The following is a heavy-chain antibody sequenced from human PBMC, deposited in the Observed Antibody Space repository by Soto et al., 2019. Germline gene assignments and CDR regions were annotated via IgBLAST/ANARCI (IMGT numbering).Heavy chain of an antibody. V-gene: IGHV4-39*01. CDR1: GGSISSSSYY. CDR2: IYYSGST. J-gene: IGHJ3*02. D-gene: IGHD2-15*01. CDR3: ARHLRYCSGGSCYAFDI. Sequence: SETLSLTCTVSGGSISSSSYYWGWIRQPPGKGLEWIGSIYYSGSTYYNPSLKSRVTISVDTSKNQFSLKLSSVTAADTAVYYCARHLRYCSGGSCYAFDIWGQGTMVTVSS.